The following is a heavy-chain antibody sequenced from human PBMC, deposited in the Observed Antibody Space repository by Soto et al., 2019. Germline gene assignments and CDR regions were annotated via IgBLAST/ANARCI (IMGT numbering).Heavy chain of an antibody. J-gene: IGHJ5*02. CDR3: ARLRFYADNWFDP. Sequence: SETLSLTCTVSGGSISSYYWSWIRQPPGKGLEWIGYIYYSGSTNYNPSLKSRVTISVDTSKNQFSLKLSSVTAADTAVYYCARLRFYADNWFDPWGQGTLVTVSS. D-gene: IGHD3-16*01. CDR1: GGSISSYY. V-gene: IGHV4-59*08. CDR2: IYYSGST.